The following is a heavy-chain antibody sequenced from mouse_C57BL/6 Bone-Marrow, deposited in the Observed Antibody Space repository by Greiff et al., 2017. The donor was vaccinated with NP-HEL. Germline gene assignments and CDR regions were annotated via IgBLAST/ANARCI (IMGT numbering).Heavy chain of an antibody. J-gene: IGHJ1*03. CDR2: IYPGDGDT. CDR1: GYAFSSSW. D-gene: IGHD1-3*01. Sequence: QVQLQQSGPELVKPGASVKISCKASGYAFSSSWMNWVKQRPGKGLEWIGRIYPGDGDTNYNGKFKGKATLTADKSSSTAYMQLSSLTSEDSAVYFCATVGSYWYFDVWGTGTTVTVSS. V-gene: IGHV1-82*01. CDR3: ATVGSYWYFDV.